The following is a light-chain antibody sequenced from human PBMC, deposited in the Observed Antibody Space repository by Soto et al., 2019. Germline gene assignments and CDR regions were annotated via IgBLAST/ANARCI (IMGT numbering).Light chain of an antibody. V-gene: IGLV2-14*03. CDR3: SSYTSSSTLYV. CDR1: SSDVGGYKY. Sequence: QSALTQPASVSGSPGQSITISCTGTSSDVGGYKYVSWYQQHPGKTPKLMIYDVSNRPSGVSNRFSGSKSGNTASLTISGLQAEDEDDYYCSSYTSSSTLYVFGTGTKVTVL. J-gene: IGLJ1*01. CDR2: DVS.